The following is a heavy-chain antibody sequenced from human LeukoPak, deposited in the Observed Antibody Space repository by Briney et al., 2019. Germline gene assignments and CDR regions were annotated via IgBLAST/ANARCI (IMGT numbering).Heavy chain of an antibody. D-gene: IGHD7-27*01. CDR1: GGSISSSSYY. V-gene: IGHV4-39*01. CDR3: ARHNSNWGSY. J-gene: IGHJ4*02. Sequence: SETLSLTCTVSGGSISSSSYYWGWIRQPPGKGLEWIGSIYYSGSTYYNPSLKSRVTISVDTSNNPFSLKLSPVTAADTAVYYCARHNSNWGSYWGQGTLVTVSS. CDR2: IYYSGST.